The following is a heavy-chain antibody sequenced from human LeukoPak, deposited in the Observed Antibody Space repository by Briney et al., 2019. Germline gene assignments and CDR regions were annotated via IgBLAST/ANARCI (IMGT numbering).Heavy chain of an antibody. CDR3: ARRGGYNYPGGYDY. V-gene: IGHV1-18*01. CDR1: GYTFTSYG. J-gene: IGHJ4*02. D-gene: IGHD5-24*01. CDR2: ISADNGNT. Sequence: ASVKVSCKASGYTFTSYGISWVRQAPGQGLEWMGWISADNGNTNYAQKLQGRVTMTTDTSTSTAYMELRSLRSDDTAVYYCARRGGYNYPGGYDYWGQGTLVTVSS.